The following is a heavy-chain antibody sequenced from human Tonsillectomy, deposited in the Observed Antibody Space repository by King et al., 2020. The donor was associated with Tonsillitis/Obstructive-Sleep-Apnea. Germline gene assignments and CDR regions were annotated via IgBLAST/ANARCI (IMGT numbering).Heavy chain of an antibody. D-gene: IGHD2-21*02. V-gene: IGHV3-33*01. CDR3: ARDGTAAESPFDY. Sequence: VQLVESGGGVVQPGRSLRLSCAASGFSFSNYGMHWVRQAPGKGLEWVAVIWYDGSNKYYADSVKGRFTISRDNSNNTLYLQMSNLRAEDTAMYYCARDGTAAESPFDYWGQGTLVTVSS. CDR2: IWYDGSNK. CDR1: GFSFSNYG. J-gene: IGHJ4*02.